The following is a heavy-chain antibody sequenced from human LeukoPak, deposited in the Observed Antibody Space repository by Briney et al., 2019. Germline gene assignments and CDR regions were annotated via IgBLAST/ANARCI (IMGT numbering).Heavy chain of an antibody. V-gene: IGHV3-48*03. D-gene: IGHD3-22*01. CDR2: ISSSGSTI. J-gene: IGHJ4*02. CDR3: ARARNRGWLLKMYYFDY. CDR1: GFTFSSYE. Sequence: GGSLRLSCAASGFTFSSYEMNWVRQAPGKGLEWVSYISSSGSTIYYADSVKGRFTISRDNAKNSLYLQMNSLRAEDTAVYYCARARNRGWLLKMYYFDYWGQGTLVTVSS.